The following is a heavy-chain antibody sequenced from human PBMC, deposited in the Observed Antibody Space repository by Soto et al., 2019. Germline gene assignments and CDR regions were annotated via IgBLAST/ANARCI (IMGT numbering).Heavy chain of an antibody. CDR3: ARLPGYCSGGSCPIYFDY. D-gene: IGHD2-15*01. V-gene: IGHV5-51*01. J-gene: IGHJ4*02. CDR1: GYSFTSYW. CDR2: IYPGDSDT. Sequence: AGESLKISCKGSGYSFTSYWIGWVRQMPGKGLEWMGIIYPGDSDTRYSLSFQGQVTISADKSISTAYLQWSSLKASDTAMYYCARLPGYCSGGSCPIYFDYWGQGTLVTVSS.